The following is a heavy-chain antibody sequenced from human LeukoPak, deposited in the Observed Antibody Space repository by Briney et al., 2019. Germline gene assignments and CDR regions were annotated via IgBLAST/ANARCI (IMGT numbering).Heavy chain of an antibody. V-gene: IGHV4-34*01. CDR1: GGSFSGYY. J-gene: IGHJ3*02. D-gene: IGHD6-6*01. CDR3: ARGDSSSDAFDI. CDR2: INHSGST. Sequence: SETLSLTCAVYGGSFSGYYWSWIRQPPGKGLEWIGEINHSGSTNYNPSLKSRVTISVDTSKNQFSLKLSSVTAADTAVYYCARGDSSSDAFDIWGQGTMVTVSS.